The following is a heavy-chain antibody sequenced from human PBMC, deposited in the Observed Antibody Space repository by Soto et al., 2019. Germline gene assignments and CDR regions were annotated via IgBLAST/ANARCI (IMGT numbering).Heavy chain of an antibody. CDR3: ARVSLVGPSGGRYFDY. D-gene: IGHD1-26*01. Sequence: EVQLVESGGGLVQPGGSLRLSCAASGFTFSAHYMDWVRQAPGKGLEWVGRIKNKANSYTTEYAASVEGRFTISREDSQNSLYLQMNSLKTEDTAVYYCARVSLVGPSGGRYFDYWFQGSQVAVSS. J-gene: IGHJ4*02. CDR2: IKNKANSYTT. CDR1: GFTFSAHY. V-gene: IGHV3-72*01.